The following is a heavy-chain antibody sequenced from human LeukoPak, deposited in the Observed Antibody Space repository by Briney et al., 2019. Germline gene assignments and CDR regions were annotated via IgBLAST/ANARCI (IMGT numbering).Heavy chain of an antibody. Sequence: ASVKVSCKASGGTFSSYAITWVRQAPGQGLEWMGWISAYNGNTNYAQKLQGRVTMNTDTSTSTAYMELRSLRSDDTAVYYCARVGDIVVVPAATGFLYWGQGTLVTVSS. D-gene: IGHD2-2*01. J-gene: IGHJ4*02. V-gene: IGHV1-18*01. CDR2: ISAYNGNT. CDR1: GGTFSSYA. CDR3: ARVGDIVVVPAATGFLY.